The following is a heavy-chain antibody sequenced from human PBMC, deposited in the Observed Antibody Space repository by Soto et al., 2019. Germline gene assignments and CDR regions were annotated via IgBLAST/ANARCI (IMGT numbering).Heavy chain of an antibody. V-gene: IGHV4-34*01. CDR3: ARGRLLKYSYGKFDY. Sequence: PSETLSLTCAVYGGSFSGYYWSWIRQPPGKGLEWIGEINHSGSTNYNPSLKSRVTISVDTSKNQFSLKLSSVTAADTAVYYCARGRLLKYSYGKFDYWGQGTLVTVSS. CDR1: GGSFSGYY. CDR2: INHSGST. J-gene: IGHJ4*02. D-gene: IGHD5-18*01.